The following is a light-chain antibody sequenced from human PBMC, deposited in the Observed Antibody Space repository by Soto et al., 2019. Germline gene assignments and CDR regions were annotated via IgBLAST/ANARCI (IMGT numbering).Light chain of an antibody. J-gene: IGKJ1*01. Sequence: DIQITQSPSTLSASVVDRVTSTFRASHSISSWLAWYQKTPGKAPKLLIYDACSLESGVPSRFSGSGSGTEITITISSLQPDDFATYYRQQYNSYWTFGQGTKVDIK. CDR1: HSISSW. V-gene: IGKV1-5*01. CDR3: QQYNSYWT. CDR2: DAC.